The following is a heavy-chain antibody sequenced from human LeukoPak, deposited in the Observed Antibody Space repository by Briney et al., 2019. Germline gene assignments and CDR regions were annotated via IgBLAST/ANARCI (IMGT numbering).Heavy chain of an antibody. CDR2: ISSSSSYI. V-gene: IGHV3-21*01. CDR3: ARTQDVVVADHMDV. Sequence: GGSLRLSCAASGFTFSSYSMNWVRQAPGKGLEWVSSISSSSSYIYYADSVKGRFTISRDNAKNSLYLQMNSLRAEDTAVYYCARTQDVVVADHMDVWGQGTTVTVSS. J-gene: IGHJ6*02. CDR1: GFTFSSYS. D-gene: IGHD2-15*01.